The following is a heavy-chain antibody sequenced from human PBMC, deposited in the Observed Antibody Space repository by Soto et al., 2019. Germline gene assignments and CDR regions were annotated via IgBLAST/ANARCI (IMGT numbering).Heavy chain of an antibody. Sequence: WGALRVSWVASVFTFSIYAMHWVRQAPGKGPDLVAVISYDGSNKYYAGSVKGRFTISRDNSKNTLYLQMNRLRAEDTAVYYCAKDRGDENGHSYGIYYSYYYGMDVWGQGTTVTVSS. J-gene: IGHJ6*01. CDR2: ISYDGSNK. CDR3: AKDRGDENGHSYGIYYSYYYGMDV. CDR1: VFTFSIYA. D-gene: IGHD5-18*01. V-gene: IGHV3-30*18.